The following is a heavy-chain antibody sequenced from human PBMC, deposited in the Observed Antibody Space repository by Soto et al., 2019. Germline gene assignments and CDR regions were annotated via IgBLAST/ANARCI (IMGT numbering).Heavy chain of an antibody. CDR1: GFTFSSYA. D-gene: IGHD1-1*01. CDR3: AKESPAGNPNPWIDS. V-gene: IGHV3-23*01. J-gene: IGHJ4*02. CDR2: ISESGSRT. Sequence: GGSLRLSCAASGFTFSSYAMGWVRQAPGKGLEWVSAISESGSRTYYADSVKGQFTISRDNSKSTVYLQMNTLTAEDTAVYYCAKESPAGNPNPWIDSWGQGTLVTVS.